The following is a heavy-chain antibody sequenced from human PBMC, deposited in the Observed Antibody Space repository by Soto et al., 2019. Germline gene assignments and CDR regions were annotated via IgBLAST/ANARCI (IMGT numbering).Heavy chain of an antibody. J-gene: IGHJ5*02. D-gene: IGHD3-22*01. CDR3: ARHDYESIMVYLNWFDP. CDR1: GGSISSSSYY. Sequence: SETMSLTCTVSGGSISSSSYYWGWIRQPPGKGLEWIESIYYSGSTYYNPSLKSRVTISVDTSKNQFSLKLSSVTAADTAAYYCARHDYESIMVYLNWFDPWGQGTLVTVSS. CDR2: IYYSGST. V-gene: IGHV4-39*01.